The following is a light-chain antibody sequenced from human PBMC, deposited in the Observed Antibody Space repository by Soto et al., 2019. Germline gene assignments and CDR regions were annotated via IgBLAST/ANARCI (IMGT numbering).Light chain of an antibody. CDR1: QSIRTW. CDR3: QQYNTYST. Sequence: IQINHAPSTPSASAGDRMNNTCRASQSIRTWFAWFQPTPGKAPNPLIYDASSFKSGVPARFSGSGSGTEFTLTISSLQPDDFATYYCQQYNTYSTFGQGTRLEIK. J-gene: IGKJ5*01. CDR2: DAS. V-gene: IGKV1-5*01.